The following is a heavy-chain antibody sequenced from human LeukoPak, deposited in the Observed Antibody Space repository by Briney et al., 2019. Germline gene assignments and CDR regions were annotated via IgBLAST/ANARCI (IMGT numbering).Heavy chain of an antibody. J-gene: IGHJ6*02. CDR2: IYYSGST. CDR1: GDSISSYY. V-gene: IGHV4-59*01. CDR3: ARGKEDYYYYGMDV. Sequence: SETLSLTCTVSGDSISSYYWTWIRQPPGKGLEWIGYIYYSGSTNYNPSLKSRVTISVDTSKNQFSLKLSSVTAADTAVYYCARGKEDYYYYGMDVWGQGTTVTVSS. D-gene: IGHD2-15*01.